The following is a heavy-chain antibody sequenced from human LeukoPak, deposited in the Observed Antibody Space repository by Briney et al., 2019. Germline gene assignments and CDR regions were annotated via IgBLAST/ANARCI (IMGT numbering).Heavy chain of an antibody. CDR1: GFTFSSYE. D-gene: IGHD3-10*01. J-gene: IGHJ4*02. CDR3: ARDGGDYGSGSYYAY. Sequence: PGGSLRLSCAASGFTFSSYEMNWFRQTTGKGLEWVSYISSSGSTIYYADSVKGRFTISRDNAKKSLYLQMDSLRAEDTAVYYCARDGGDYGSGSYYAYWGQGTLVTVSS. CDR2: ISSSGSTI. V-gene: IGHV3-48*03.